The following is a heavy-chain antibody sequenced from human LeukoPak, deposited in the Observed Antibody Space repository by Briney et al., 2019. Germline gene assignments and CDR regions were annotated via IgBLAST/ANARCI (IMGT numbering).Heavy chain of an antibody. CDR3: ARGQRGRFVDY. CDR1: GGSISSYY. Sequence: SETLSLTCTVSGGSISSYYWSWIRQPPGKGLEWIGYMYYSGSTNYNPSLKSRVTISVDTYKNQFSLKLSSVTAADTAVYYCARGQRGRFVDYWGQGTLVTVSS. J-gene: IGHJ4*02. V-gene: IGHV4-59*12. CDR2: MYYSGST. D-gene: IGHD1-1*01.